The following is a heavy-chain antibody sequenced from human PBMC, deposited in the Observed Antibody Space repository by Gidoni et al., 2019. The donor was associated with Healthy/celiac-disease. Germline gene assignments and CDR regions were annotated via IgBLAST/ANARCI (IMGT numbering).Heavy chain of an antibody. CDR2: INWNCGST. CDR3: ARDFGSDGSGPKDY. CDR1: GFTFDDYG. V-gene: IGHV3-20*04. J-gene: IGHJ4*02. Sequence: EVQLVESGGGVVRPGGSLRLSCAASGFTFDDYGMSWVRQAPGKGLEVVSGINWNCGSTGYADSVKGRFTISRDNGKNSLYLQMNSLRAEDTALYYCARDFGSDGSGPKDYWGQGTLVTVSS. D-gene: IGHD3-10*01.